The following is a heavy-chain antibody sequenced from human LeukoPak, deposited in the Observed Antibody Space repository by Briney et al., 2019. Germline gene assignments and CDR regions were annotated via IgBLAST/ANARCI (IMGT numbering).Heavy chain of an antibody. CDR3: ARGPTGSYPFDY. J-gene: IGHJ4*02. CDR2: INAGNGNT. CDR1: GYTFTSYG. V-gene: IGHV1-3*03. D-gene: IGHD1-26*01. Sequence: KPGASVKVSCKASGYTFTSYGISWVRQAPGQRLEWMGWINAGNGNTKYSQEFQGRVTITRDTSASTAYMELSSLRSEDMAVYYCARGPTGSYPFDYWGQGTLVTVSS.